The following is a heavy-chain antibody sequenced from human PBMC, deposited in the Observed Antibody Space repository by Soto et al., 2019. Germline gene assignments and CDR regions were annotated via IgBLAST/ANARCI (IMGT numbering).Heavy chain of an antibody. CDR2: VYYSGST. J-gene: IGHJ3*02. V-gene: IGHV4-31*03. D-gene: IGHD3-22*01. CDR1: GGSVSSGGYY. CDR3: ARDLLWVDDSTGAFDI. Sequence: QVQLQESGPGLVKPSQTLSLTCTVSGGSVSSGGYYWSWIRQHPGKGLEWSGYVYYSGSTYYNPSLKSRVTISVDTAKNQFSLKLSSVTAADTAVYYCARDLLWVDDSTGAFDIWVQGTMVTVSS.